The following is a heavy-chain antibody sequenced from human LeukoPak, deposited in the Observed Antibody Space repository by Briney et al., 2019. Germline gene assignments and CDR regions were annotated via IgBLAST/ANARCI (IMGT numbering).Heavy chain of an antibody. CDR2: ISSSGATT. CDR1: GFTFSSYG. J-gene: IGHJ3*01. D-gene: IGHD3-22*01. CDR3: VRYYVKYDST. V-gene: IGHV3-48*04. Sequence: PGRSLILSCAASGFTFSSYGMHWVRQAPEKGLEWISYISSSGATTYYADSVKGRFTISRDNAKSSLYLQMNSLRAEDTAVYYCVRYYVKYDSTWGQGTMVTVSS.